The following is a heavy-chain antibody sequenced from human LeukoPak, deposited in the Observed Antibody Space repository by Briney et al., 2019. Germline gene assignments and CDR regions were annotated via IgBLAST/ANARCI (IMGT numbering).Heavy chain of an antibody. V-gene: IGHV4-59*01. J-gene: IGHJ4*02. CDR1: GGSISSYY. D-gene: IGHD3-3*01. CDR3: ASFTTKPRYDFWSGYFRN. Sequence: KPSETLSLTCTVSGGSISSYYWSWIRQPPGKGLEWIGYIYYSGSTNYNPSLKSRVTISVDTSKNQFSLKLSSVTAADTAVYYCASFTTKPRYDFWSGYFRNWGQGTLVTVSS. CDR2: IYYSGST.